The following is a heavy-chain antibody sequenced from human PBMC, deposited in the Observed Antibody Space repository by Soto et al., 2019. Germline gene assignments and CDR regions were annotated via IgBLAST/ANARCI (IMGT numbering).Heavy chain of an antibody. V-gene: IGHV3-48*03. CDR2: ISSSGSTI. CDR3: ARETIIVNFDY. J-gene: IGHJ4*02. Sequence: PGGSLRLSCAASGFTFSSYEMNWVRQAPGKGLEWVSYISSSGSTIYYADSVKGRFTISRDNAKNSLYLQMNSLRAEDTAVYYCARETIIVNFDYWGQGTLVTVSS. D-gene: IGHD3-16*02. CDR1: GFTFSSYE.